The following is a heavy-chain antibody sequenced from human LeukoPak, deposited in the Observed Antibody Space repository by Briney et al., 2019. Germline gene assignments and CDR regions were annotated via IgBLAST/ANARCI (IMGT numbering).Heavy chain of an antibody. CDR3: ARAYGNGYYDFWSGPSLAEYYFDY. CDR1: GGSISSGGYY. CDR2: IYYSGST. V-gene: IGHV4-31*03. D-gene: IGHD3-3*01. J-gene: IGHJ4*02. Sequence: SETLSLTCTVSGGSISSGGYYWSWIRQHPGKGLEWIGYIYYSGSTYYNPSLKSRVTISVDTSKNQFSLKLCSVTAADTAVYYCARAYGNGYYDFWSGPSLAEYYFDYWGQGTLVTVSS.